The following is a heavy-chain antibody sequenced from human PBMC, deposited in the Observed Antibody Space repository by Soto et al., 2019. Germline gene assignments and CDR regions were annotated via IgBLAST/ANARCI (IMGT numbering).Heavy chain of an antibody. D-gene: IGHD2-15*01. CDR3: ARDAVKGIFRTWEFDY. CDR2: IKQDGSEK. J-gene: IGHJ4*02. CDR1: GFTFSSYW. Sequence: GGSLRLSCAASGFTFSSYWMSWVRQAPGKGLEWVANIKQDGSEKYYVDSVKGRFTISRDNAKNSLYLQMNSLRAEDTAVYYCARDAVKGIFRTWEFDYWGQGTLVTVSS. V-gene: IGHV3-7*01.